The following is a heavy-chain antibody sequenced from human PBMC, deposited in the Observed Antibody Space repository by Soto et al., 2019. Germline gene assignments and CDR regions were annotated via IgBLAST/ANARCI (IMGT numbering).Heavy chain of an antibody. Sequence: SETLSLTCAVSGGSISSGGYSWSWIRQPPGKGLEWIGYIYHSGSTYYNPSLKSRVTISVDRSKNQFSLKLSSVTAADTAVYYCASTSMVRGDSGYYFDYWGQGTLVTVSS. CDR2: IYHSGST. CDR1: GGSISSGGYS. J-gene: IGHJ4*02. V-gene: IGHV4-30-2*01. CDR3: ASTSMVRGDSGYYFDY. D-gene: IGHD3-10*01.